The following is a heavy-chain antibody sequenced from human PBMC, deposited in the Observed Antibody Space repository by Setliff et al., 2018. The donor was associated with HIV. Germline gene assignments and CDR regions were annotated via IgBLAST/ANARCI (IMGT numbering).Heavy chain of an antibody. CDR2: ITDGGGTT. CDR1: GFTFSSYS. D-gene: IGHD1-1*01. J-gene: IGHJ4*02. V-gene: IGHV3-21*04. Sequence: PGGSLRLSCAASGFTFSSYSMNWVRQAPGKGLEWVSAITDGGGTTYYADSVKGRFTISRDNAKNSLYLQMNSLRAEDTAVYYCARVGAVWSFDYWGQGTLVTVS. CDR3: ARVGAVWSFDY.